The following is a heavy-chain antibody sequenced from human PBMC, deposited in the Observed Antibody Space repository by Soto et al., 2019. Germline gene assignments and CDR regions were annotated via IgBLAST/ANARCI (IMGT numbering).Heavy chain of an antibody. D-gene: IGHD1-1*01. J-gene: IGHJ4*02. CDR3: AKGRRYPRNDFHY. V-gene: IGHV3-23*01. Sequence: EVKLLESGGGLVQPGGSLRLSCRVSGFTVNSNGVSWVRQAPGKGLEWVSAINPNGLGIWYADSVKGRFTISRDISRNTVFLQMHSLSAEDAAVYYCAKGRRYPRNDFHYWGQGTLVTVSS. CDR2: INPNGLGI. CDR1: GFTVNSNG.